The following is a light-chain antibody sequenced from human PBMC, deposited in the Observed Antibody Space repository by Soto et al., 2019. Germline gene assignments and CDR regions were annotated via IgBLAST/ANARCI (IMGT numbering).Light chain of an antibody. CDR2: GAS. CDR1: QSVSSN. V-gene: IGKV3-15*01. CDR3: QQYNNWPLT. Sequence: EIVMTQSPATLSVSPGERATLSCRASQSVSSNLAWYQQKPGQAPRLLIYGASTRATGIPARFSGSGSGTEFTLTISSLQSEDFAVYYCQQYNNWPLTCGGGTQVEIK. J-gene: IGKJ4*01.